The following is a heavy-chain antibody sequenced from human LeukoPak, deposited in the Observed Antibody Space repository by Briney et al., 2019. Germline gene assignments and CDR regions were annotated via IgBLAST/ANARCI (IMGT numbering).Heavy chain of an antibody. CDR2: IDPFGGNT. V-gene: IGHV1-46*01. J-gene: IGHJ5*02. Sequence: ASVKVSCKASGYTFTGYYMHWVRQAPGQGLEWMGIIDPFGGNTNYAQNFRGRLTVTRDTSTSTVYMELSSLRSDDTAVYYCLFEKTTWFDPWGQGTLVTVSS. CDR3: LFEKTTWFDP. D-gene: IGHD4-17*01. CDR1: GYTFTGYY.